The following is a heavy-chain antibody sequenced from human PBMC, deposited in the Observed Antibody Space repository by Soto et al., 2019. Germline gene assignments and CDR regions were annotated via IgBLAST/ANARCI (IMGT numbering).Heavy chain of an antibody. Sequence: EVQLVESGGGLIQPGGSLRLSCAASGFTVSSNYMSWVRQAPGKGLEWVSVIYSGGSTYYADSVKGRFTISRDNSKNTLYLQRNSLRAEDTAVYYCARDRYAYYYGSGSPEDAFDIWGQGTMVTVSS. D-gene: IGHD3-10*01. V-gene: IGHV3-53*01. CDR1: GFTVSSNY. CDR2: IYSGGST. CDR3: ARDRYAYYYGSGSPEDAFDI. J-gene: IGHJ3*02.